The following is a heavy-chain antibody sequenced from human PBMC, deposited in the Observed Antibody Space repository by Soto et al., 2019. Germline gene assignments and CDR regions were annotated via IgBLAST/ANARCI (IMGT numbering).Heavy chain of an antibody. CDR2: IYYSGST. CDR3: VRKPIFGVVIGPTDDAFDI. J-gene: IGHJ3*02. CDR1: GGSISSYY. V-gene: IGHV4-59*08. D-gene: IGHD3-3*01. Sequence: PSETLSLTCTVSGGSISSYYWSWIRQPPGKGLEWIGYIYYSGSTNYNPSLKSRVTISVDTSKNQFSLKLSSVTAADTAVYYCVRKPIFGVVIGPTDDAFDIWGQGTMVTVSS.